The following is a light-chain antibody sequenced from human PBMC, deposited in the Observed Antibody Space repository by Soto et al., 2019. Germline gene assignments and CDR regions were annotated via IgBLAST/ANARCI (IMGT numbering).Light chain of an antibody. CDR1: QSVSSK. CDR3: QQYNNWPWT. V-gene: IGKV3-15*01. J-gene: IGKJ1*01. CDR2: GAS. Sequence: EIVMTQTPTTLSVSPGERATLSFRASQSVSSKLAWYQRKPGQGPRLLIYGASTRATGIAARISGSGSGTEFTLTISSLQSEDFAIYYCQQYNNWPWTFGQGTKVDIK.